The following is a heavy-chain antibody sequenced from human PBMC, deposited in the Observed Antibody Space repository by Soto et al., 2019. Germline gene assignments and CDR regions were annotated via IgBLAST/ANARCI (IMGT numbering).Heavy chain of an antibody. Sequence: QVQLQESGPGLVKPSETLSLTCTVSGGSISSYYWSWIRQPPGKGLEWIGYIYYSGSTNYNPSLKRRVTMSVDTSQNQFSLKLSSVTAADTAVYYCARVWGGAFDIWGQGTMVTVSS. CDR1: GGSISSYY. CDR2: IYYSGST. D-gene: IGHD3-10*01. CDR3: ARVWGGAFDI. V-gene: IGHV4-59*01. J-gene: IGHJ3*02.